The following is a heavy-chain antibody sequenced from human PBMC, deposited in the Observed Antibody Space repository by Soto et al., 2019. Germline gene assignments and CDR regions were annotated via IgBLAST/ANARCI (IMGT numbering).Heavy chain of an antibody. Sequence: SETLSLTCAVYGGSFSGYYWSWIRQPPGKGLEWIGEINHSGSTNYNPSLKSRVTISVDTSKNQFSLKLSSVTAADTAVYYCARRNGITIFGVVPTRMDVWGQGTTVTVSS. CDR3: ARRNGITIFGVVPTRMDV. CDR2: INHSGST. D-gene: IGHD3-3*01. CDR1: GGSFSGYY. J-gene: IGHJ6*02. V-gene: IGHV4-34*01.